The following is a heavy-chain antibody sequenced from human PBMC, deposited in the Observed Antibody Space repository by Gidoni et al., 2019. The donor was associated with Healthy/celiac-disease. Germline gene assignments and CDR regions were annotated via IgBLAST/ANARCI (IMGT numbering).Heavy chain of an antibody. Sequence: QITLKESGPTLVKPTQTLTLTCTFSGFSLSTSGVGVGWIRQPPGKALEWLALIYWNDDKRYSPSLKSRLTITKDTSKNQVVLTMTNMDPVDTATYYCAHAFTYYDILTGSYYFDYWGQGTLVTVSS. D-gene: IGHD3-9*01. V-gene: IGHV2-5*01. CDR3: AHAFTYYDILTGSYYFDY. J-gene: IGHJ4*02. CDR1: GFSLSTSGVG. CDR2: IYWNDDK.